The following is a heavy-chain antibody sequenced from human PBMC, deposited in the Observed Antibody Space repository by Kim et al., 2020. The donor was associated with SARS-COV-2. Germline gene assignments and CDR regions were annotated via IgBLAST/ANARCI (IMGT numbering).Heavy chain of an antibody. J-gene: IGHJ5*02. V-gene: IGHV3-53*04. Sequence: GGSLRLSCAASGFTVSSNYMSWVRQAPGKGLEWVSIIYSGGSTYYADAVKSRFTISRHNSKNTLYLQMNSLRPEDTAVYYCARVGTIRFSENWFDPWGQGTLVTVSS. CDR3: ARVGTIRFSENWFDP. D-gene: IGHD3-3*01. CDR1: GFTVSSNY. CDR2: IYSGGST.